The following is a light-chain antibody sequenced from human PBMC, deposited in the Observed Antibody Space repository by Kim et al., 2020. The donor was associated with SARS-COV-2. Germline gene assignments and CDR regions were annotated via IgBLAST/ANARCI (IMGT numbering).Light chain of an antibody. CDR1: SLRRYY. CDR3: NSRDSSGNHWV. CDR2: GKN. J-gene: IGLJ3*02. Sequence: SSELTQDPAVSVAWGQTDRITCQGDSLRRYYASWYQQKPGQAPVLVIYGKNNRPSGIPDRFSGSSSGNTASLTITGAQAEDEADYYCNSRDSSGNHWVFG. V-gene: IGLV3-19*01.